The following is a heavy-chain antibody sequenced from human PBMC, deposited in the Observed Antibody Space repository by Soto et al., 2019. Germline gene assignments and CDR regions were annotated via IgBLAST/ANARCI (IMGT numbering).Heavy chain of an antibody. Sequence: GGSLRLSCAASGFTFSTYGMHWVRQAPGKGLEWVAVISYDGSYKYYPDSVRGRFTISRDNSKNTLYLQMDSLRAEDTAVYYCAKDRCSGGSCYVIDYWGQGALVTVSS. V-gene: IGHV3-30*18. CDR3: AKDRCSGGSCYVIDY. D-gene: IGHD2-15*01. CDR1: GFTFSTYG. J-gene: IGHJ4*02. CDR2: ISYDGSYK.